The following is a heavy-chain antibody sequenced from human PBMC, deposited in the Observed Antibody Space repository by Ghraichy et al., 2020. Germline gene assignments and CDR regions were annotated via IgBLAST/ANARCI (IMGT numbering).Heavy chain of an antibody. V-gene: IGHV4-38-2*02. D-gene: IGHD1-7*01. J-gene: IGHJ4*02. CDR2: IFYRGNA. CDR1: GYSISSGHW. Sequence: SQTLSLTCTVSGYSISSGHWWAWIRQPPGKGLEWIGSIFYRGNAEYNPSLKSRVIMSIDTSKNQFSLNLISVTAADTAVYYCARAGSTSENYLDSYWGQGTLVTVSS. CDR3: ARAGSTSENYLDSY.